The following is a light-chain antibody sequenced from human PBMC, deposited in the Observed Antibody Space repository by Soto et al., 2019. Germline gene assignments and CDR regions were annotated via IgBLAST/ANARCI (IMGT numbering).Light chain of an antibody. J-gene: IGLJ1*01. CDR2: EVS. CDR1: SSDVGGYNY. V-gene: IGLV2-14*01. CDR3: SSYTDSRSTLTV. Sequence: QSALTQPASVSGSPGQSITISCTGTSSDVGGYNYVSWYQQHPGKAPKLMIFEVSSRPSGVSNRFSGSKSGNTASLTISGLQAEDEADYYCSSYTDSRSTLTVFGIGTKVTVL.